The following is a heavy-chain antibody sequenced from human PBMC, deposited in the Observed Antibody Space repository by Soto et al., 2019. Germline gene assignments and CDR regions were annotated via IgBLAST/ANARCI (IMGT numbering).Heavy chain of an antibody. D-gene: IGHD6-13*01. CDR1: GDRVSSNSAA. V-gene: IGHV6-1*01. CDR3: ARGGQQPILNWFDP. CDR2: TYYRSNWYN. J-gene: IGHJ5*02. Sequence: QTLSLTCAISGDRVSSNSAACNWVRQSPSRGLEWLARTYYRSNWYNDYAVTVKSRTTISPDTSKNQFSLQLNYVTPEDTAVYFCARGGQQPILNWFDPWGQGTLVTVSS.